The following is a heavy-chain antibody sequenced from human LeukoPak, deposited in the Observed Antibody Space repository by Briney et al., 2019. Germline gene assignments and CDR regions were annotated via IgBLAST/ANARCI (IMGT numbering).Heavy chain of an antibody. D-gene: IGHD6-19*01. Sequence: PGGSLRLSCAASGFTFSSYAMSWVRQAPGKGLEWVSVISNSGGSTFYADSVKGRFTISRDNSKNTLNLQMNSLRAEDTAVYYCAKDRGTSVWYLDYWGQGTLVTVSS. CDR2: ISNSGGST. CDR3: AKDRGTSVWYLDY. V-gene: IGHV3-23*01. J-gene: IGHJ4*02. CDR1: GFTFSSYA.